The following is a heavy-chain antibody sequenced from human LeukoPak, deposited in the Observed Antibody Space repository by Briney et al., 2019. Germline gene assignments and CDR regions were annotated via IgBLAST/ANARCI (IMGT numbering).Heavy chain of an antibody. D-gene: IGHD3-22*01. CDR3: AKVITSGFYSSAFDL. V-gene: IGHV3-30*02. J-gene: IGHJ3*01. CDR2: MRYDESNE. CDR1: GFSFSTYG. Sequence: GGSLRLSCVASGFSFSTYGLHWVRQAPGKGLEWVAFMRYDESNEYYVDSVKGRFTISRDNPKSTLYLQMDSLRIEDTAMYYCAKVITSGFYSSAFDLWGQGTRVTVSS.